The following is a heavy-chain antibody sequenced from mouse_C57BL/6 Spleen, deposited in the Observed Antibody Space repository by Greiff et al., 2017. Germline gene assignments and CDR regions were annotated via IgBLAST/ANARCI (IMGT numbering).Heavy chain of an antibody. V-gene: IGHV1-18*01. CDR3: ARESTTVVEGFDY. J-gene: IGHJ2*01. CDR2: INPNNGGT. Sequence: EVQLQQSGPELVKPGASVKIPCKASGYTFTDYNLDWVKQSHGKSLEWIGDINPNNGGTIYNQKFKGKDTLTVDKSSSTAYMELRSLTSEDTAVYYCARESTTVVEGFDYWGQGTTLTVSS. CDR1: GYTFTDYN. D-gene: IGHD1-1*01.